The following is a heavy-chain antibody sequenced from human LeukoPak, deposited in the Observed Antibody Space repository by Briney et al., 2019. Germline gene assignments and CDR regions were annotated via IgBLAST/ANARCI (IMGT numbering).Heavy chain of an antibody. D-gene: IGHD3-10*01. CDR2: IRYDGSNK. CDR1: GFTFSSYG. V-gene: IGHV3-30*02. J-gene: IGHJ4*02. Sequence: GGSLRLSCAASGFTFSSYGMHWVRQAPGKGLEWVAFIRYDGSNKYYADSVKGRFTISRDNSKNTLYLQMNSLRAEDTAVYYCAKVVPINSTPDYWGQGTLVTVSS. CDR3: AKVVPINSTPDY.